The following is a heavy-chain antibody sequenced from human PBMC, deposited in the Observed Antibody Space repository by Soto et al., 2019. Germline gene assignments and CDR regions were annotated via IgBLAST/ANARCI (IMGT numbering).Heavy chain of an antibody. Sequence: SETLSLTCTVSGGSINSGDYYWSWIRQSPGKGLEWIGYIYYSGSVYYNPHLRSRVTISIDTSKNLFFLNLTSVTAADTAVYFCARIGLTSALLWGQGTLVTVSS. CDR3: ARIGLTSALL. V-gene: IGHV4-30-4*01. CDR2: IYYSGSV. D-gene: IGHD4-17*01. CDR1: GGSINSGDYY. J-gene: IGHJ4*02.